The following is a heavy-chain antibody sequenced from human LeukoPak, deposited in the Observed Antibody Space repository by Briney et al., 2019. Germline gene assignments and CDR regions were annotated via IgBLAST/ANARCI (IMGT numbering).Heavy chain of an antibody. CDR3: ARLVVTGTTIKH. D-gene: IGHD1-7*01. V-gene: IGHV4-39*01. Sequence: SETLSLTCTVSGRSISSSSYYWGWIRPPPGRGLVWIGNLYYSGSTYYNPSLKSRVTISVDTSKNQFSLKLSSVTAADTAVYYCARLVVTGTTIKHWGQGTLVTVSS. J-gene: IGHJ4*02. CDR2: LYYSGST. CDR1: GRSISSSSYY.